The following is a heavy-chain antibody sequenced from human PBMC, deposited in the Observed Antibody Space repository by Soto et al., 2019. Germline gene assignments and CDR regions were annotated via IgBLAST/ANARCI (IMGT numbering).Heavy chain of an antibody. J-gene: IGHJ4*02. D-gene: IGHD2-2*02. CDR2: IYYSGST. CDR3: ASSFTVPAAIGY. Sequence: SETLSLTCTVSGGSISSSSYYWGWIRQPPGKGLEWIGSIYYSGSTYYNPSLKSRVTISVDTSKNQFSLKLSSVTAADTAVYYCASSFTVPAAIGYWGQGTLVTVSS. V-gene: IGHV4-39*01. CDR1: GGSISSSSYY.